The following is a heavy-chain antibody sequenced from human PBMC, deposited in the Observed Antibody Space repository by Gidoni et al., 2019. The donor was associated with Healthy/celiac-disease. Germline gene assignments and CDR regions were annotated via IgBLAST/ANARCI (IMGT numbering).Heavy chain of an antibody. V-gene: IGHV1-69*01. J-gene: IGHJ1*01. Sequence: QVQLVQSGAEVKKPGSSVKVSCKASGGTFSSYAISWVRPAPGQGLEWMGGIIPIFGTANYAQKFQGRVTITADESTSTAYMELSSLRSEDTAVYYCATAPCSGGSCYTEYFQHWGQGTLVTVSS. CDR3: ATAPCSGGSCYTEYFQH. D-gene: IGHD2-15*01. CDR1: GGTFSSYA. CDR2: IIPIFGTA.